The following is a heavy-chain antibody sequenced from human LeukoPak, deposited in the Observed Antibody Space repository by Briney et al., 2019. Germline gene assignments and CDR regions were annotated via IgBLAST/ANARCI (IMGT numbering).Heavy chain of an antibody. V-gene: IGHV1-2*02. D-gene: IGHD2-2*01. J-gene: IGHJ4*02. Sequence: ASVKVSCKASGYTFTGYYMHWVRQAPGQGLEWMGRINPNSGGTNYAQKFQGRVTMTRDTSVSTAYMGLSRLRSDDTAVYYCARVKRPANLDYWGQGTLVTVSS. CDR1: GYTFTGYY. CDR2: INPNSGGT. CDR3: ARVKRPANLDY.